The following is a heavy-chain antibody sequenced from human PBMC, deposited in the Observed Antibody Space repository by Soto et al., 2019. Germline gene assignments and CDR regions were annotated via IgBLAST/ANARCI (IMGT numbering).Heavy chain of an antibody. CDR1: GFTFSDYY. V-gene: IGHV3-11*01. J-gene: IGHJ6*02. Sequence: PGGSLILSCAASGFTFSDYYMSWIRQAPGKGLEWVSYISSSGSTIYYADSVKGRFTISRDNAKNSLYLQMNSLRAEDTAVYYCARDIVATVGYYGMDVWGQGTTVTVSS. D-gene: IGHD5-12*01. CDR3: ARDIVATVGYYGMDV. CDR2: ISSSGSTI.